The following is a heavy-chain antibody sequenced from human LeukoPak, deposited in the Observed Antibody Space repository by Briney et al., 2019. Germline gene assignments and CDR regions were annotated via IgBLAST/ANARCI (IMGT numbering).Heavy chain of an antibody. Sequence: QPGRSLRLSCAASGFTFDDYAMPWVRQAPGKGLEWVSGISWNSGSIGYADSVKGRFTISRDNAKNSLYLQMNSLRAEDTALYYCAKARVGATTQYFDYWGQGTLVTVSS. J-gene: IGHJ4*02. CDR2: ISWNSGSI. D-gene: IGHD1-26*01. V-gene: IGHV3-9*01. CDR3: AKARVGATTQYFDY. CDR1: GFTFDDYA.